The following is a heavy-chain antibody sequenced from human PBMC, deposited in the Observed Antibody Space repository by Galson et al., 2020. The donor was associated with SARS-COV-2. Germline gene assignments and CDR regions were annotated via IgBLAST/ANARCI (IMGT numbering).Heavy chain of an antibody. CDR1: GYTFTSYG. CDR3: ASGGGYSSSWYYYYGMDV. CDR2: ISAYNGNT. D-gene: IGHD6-13*01. J-gene: IGHJ6*02. V-gene: IGHV1-18*04. Sequence: ASVKVSCKASGYTFTSYGISWVRQAPGQGLEWMGWISAYNGNTNYAQKLQGRVTMTTDTSTSTAYMELRSLRSDATAVYYCASGGGYSSSWYYYYGMDVWGQGTTVTVSS.